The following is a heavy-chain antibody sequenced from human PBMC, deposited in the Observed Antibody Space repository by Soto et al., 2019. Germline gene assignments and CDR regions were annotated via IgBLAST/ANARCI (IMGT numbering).Heavy chain of an antibody. D-gene: IGHD3-3*02. CDR3: ARVADY. Sequence: SETLSLTSAVSCGSISSGGYSWSWIRQPPGKCLEWMGYIYHIGSXXYNPSLKXXVTISIDTSNXQFSLXLPSVTAADTAVYYCARVADYWDQGILVTVSS. V-gene: IGHV4-30-2*01. CDR2: IYHIGSX. CDR1: CGSISSGGYS. J-gene: IGHJ4*02.